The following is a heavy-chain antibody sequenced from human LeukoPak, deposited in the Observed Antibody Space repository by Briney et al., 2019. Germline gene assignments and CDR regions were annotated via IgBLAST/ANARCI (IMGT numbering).Heavy chain of an antibody. V-gene: IGHV3-7*03. D-gene: IGHD2-2*01. CDR1: GFTFSADW. Sequence: GGSLRLSCAASGFTFSADWMSWVPQAPGKGLEGVANIKQGGSEKYYVDSVKGRFTISRDNAKNSLYLQMNSLRAEATAVYYCARDGYCGSTSCFVFDYWGQGTLVTVSS. CDR3: ARDGYCGSTSCFVFDY. CDR2: IKQGGSEK. J-gene: IGHJ4*02.